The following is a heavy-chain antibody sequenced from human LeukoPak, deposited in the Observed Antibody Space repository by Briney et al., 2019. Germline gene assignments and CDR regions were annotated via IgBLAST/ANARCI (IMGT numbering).Heavy chain of an antibody. D-gene: IGHD2-2*01. V-gene: IGHV4-59*08. CDR2: VYYSGST. Sequence: SETLSLSSTVSGDSLRDFYSACIRQPPGKGLEWIGYVYYSGSTNYSPSLKSRVTISVDTSKNQFSLMLTSVTAADTAVCYCARHRCQLYGFDYWGQGTLVTVSS. J-gene: IGHJ4*02. CDR3: ARHRCQLYGFDY. CDR1: GDSLRDFY.